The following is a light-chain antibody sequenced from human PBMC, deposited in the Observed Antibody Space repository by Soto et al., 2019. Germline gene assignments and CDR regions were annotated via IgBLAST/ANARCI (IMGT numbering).Light chain of an antibody. V-gene: IGKV1-33*01. Sequence: DIQMTQSPSSLSASVGDRVTITCQASQDITNFLNWYQQKPGKAPKLLIYDASSLQTGVPSRFSGSGSGTDFSFTSSSLQPEDIATYYCQQFDDVPYSFGQGTKVAIK. CDR3: QQFDDVPYS. CDR1: QDITNF. J-gene: IGKJ2*03. CDR2: DAS.